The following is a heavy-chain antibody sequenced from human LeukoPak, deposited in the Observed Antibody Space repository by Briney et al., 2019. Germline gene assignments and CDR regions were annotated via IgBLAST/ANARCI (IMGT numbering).Heavy chain of an antibody. Sequence: GGSLRLSCAASGFTFSDYYMSWIRQAPGKGLEWVSYISSGSTIYYADSVKGRFTISRDNAKNSLYLQMNSLRAEDTAVYYCARGLGGSGSSLDYWGQGTLVTVSS. J-gene: IGHJ4*02. CDR2: ISSGSTI. CDR1: GFTFSDYY. V-gene: IGHV3-11*01. D-gene: IGHD3-10*01. CDR3: ARGLGGSGSSLDY.